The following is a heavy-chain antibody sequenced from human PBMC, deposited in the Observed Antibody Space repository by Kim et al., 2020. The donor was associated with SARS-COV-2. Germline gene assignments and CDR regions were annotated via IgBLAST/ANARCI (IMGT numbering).Heavy chain of an antibody. CDR3: ARRGGGWFDP. V-gene: IGHV5-51*01. J-gene: IGHJ5*02. CDR2: DT. D-gene: IGHD3-16*01. Sequence: DTRHSPSFQGQVTISADKSISTASLQGSSLKASDTAMYYCARRGGGWFDPWGQGTLVTVSS.